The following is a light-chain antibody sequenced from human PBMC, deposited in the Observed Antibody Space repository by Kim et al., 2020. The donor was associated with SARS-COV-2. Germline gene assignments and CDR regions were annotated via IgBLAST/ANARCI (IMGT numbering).Light chain of an antibody. Sequence: EIVLTQSPATLSLSPGERATLSCRASQSVSTYLAWYQQKPGQAPRLLIYDASKRPTGIPARFSGSGSGTDFTLTISSLEPEDFAIYYCLQRSNWPFTFGQGTKVDIK. CDR3: LQRSNWPFT. J-gene: IGKJ1*01. CDR1: QSVSTY. V-gene: IGKV3-11*01. CDR2: DAS.